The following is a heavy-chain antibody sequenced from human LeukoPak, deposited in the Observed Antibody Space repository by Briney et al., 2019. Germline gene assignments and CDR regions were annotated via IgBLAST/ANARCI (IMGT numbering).Heavy chain of an antibody. CDR2: MNPNSGNT. CDR3: ARGSNFDWLFPFDY. D-gene: IGHD3-9*01. J-gene: IGHJ4*02. V-gene: IGHV1-8*01. Sequence: GASVKVSCKASGYTFTSYDINWVRQATGQGLEWMGWMNPNSGNTGYAQKFQGRVTVTRNTSIGTAYMELSSLRSEDTAVYYCARGSNFDWLFPFDYWGQGTLVTVSS. CDR1: GYTFTSYD.